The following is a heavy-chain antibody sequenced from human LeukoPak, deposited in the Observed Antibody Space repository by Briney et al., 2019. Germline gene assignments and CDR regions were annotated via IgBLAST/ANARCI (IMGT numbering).Heavy chain of an antibody. CDR1: GFTFSSYG. CDR2: IWFDGSHT. J-gene: IGHJ4*02. CDR3: ARDRAWRYFDY. V-gene: IGHV3-33*08. Sequence: GRTLRLSCAASGFTFSSYGMHWVRQAPGKGLEWVTVIWFDGSHTYYGDSVKGRFTISRDTSGNTLYLQMNSLRAEDTAVYYCARDRAWRYFDYWGQGTLVTVSS. D-gene: IGHD1-26*01.